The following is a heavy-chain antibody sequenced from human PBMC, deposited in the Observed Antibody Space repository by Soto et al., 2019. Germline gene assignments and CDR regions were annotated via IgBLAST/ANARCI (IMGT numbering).Heavy chain of an antibody. CDR3: AGHGGTIFGRGMDV. D-gene: IGHD3-3*01. Sequence: GASLKISCKGSGYSFTSYGSGSVRQMHGKGLVWTGIIYSGDSDTRYSPSFQGQVNISADKSINTAYLLWSILNDSDTAMYYCAGHGGTIFGRGMDVWGQGTTVTVYS. J-gene: IGHJ6*02. CDR2: IYSGDSDT. CDR1: GYSFTSYG. V-gene: IGHV5-51*01.